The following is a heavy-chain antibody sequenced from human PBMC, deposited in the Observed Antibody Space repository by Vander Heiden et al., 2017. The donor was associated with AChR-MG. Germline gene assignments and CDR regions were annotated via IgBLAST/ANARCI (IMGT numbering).Heavy chain of an antibody. Sequence: QVQLQQWGAGLLKPSETLSLTCAVYGGSFSGYYWSWIRQPPGKGLEWIGEINHSGSTNYNPSLKSRVTISVDTSKNQFSLKLSSVTAADTAVYYCAREGIAARPPYFQHWGQGTLVTVSS. CDR2: INHSGST. J-gene: IGHJ1*01. CDR1: GGSFSGYY. CDR3: AREGIAARPPYFQH. V-gene: IGHV4-34*01. D-gene: IGHD6-6*01.